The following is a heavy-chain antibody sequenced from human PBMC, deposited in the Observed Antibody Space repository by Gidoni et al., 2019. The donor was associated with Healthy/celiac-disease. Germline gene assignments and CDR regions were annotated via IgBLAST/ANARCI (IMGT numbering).Heavy chain of an antibody. CDR2: ITPIFGTA. D-gene: IGHD3-9*01. V-gene: IGHV1-69*01. CDR3: AIASSPYYDILTGYYYLNY. CDR1: GGTFSSYA. Sequence: QVQLVQSGAEVKQPGSSVTVSCKDSGGTFSSYAISWVRQAPGQGLEWMGGITPIFGTANYAQKFQGRVTITADESTSTAYMELSSLRSEDTAVYYCAIASSPYYDILTGYYYLNYWGQGTLVTVSS. J-gene: IGHJ4*02.